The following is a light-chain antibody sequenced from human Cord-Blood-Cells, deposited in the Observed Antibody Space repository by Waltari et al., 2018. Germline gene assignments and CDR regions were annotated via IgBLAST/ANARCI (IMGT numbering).Light chain of an antibody. J-gene: IGLJ3*02. CDR1: SSDVGGYNY. Sequence: QSALTQPPSASGSPGQSVTISCTGTSSDVGGYNYVSWYQQHPGKAPKLMVYEVSKRPSGVADRFSGSKSGSTASLTVSGLQAEDEADYYCSSYAGSNNLVFGGGTKLTVL. CDR2: EVS. V-gene: IGLV2-8*01. CDR3: SSYAGSNNLV.